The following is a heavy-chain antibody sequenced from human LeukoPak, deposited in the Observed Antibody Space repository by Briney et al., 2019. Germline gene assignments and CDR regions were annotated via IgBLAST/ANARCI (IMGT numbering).Heavy chain of an antibody. D-gene: IGHD2-15*01. Sequence: GGSLRLSCAASGFTFSNYEMNWVRQAPGKGLEWVSYISSRGTIYYADSVEGRFTISGDNAKNSLYLQMNSLRAEDTAVYYCARGRLLAYWGQGTLVTVSS. J-gene: IGHJ4*02. CDR2: ISSRGTI. V-gene: IGHV3-48*03. CDR1: GFTFSNYE. CDR3: ARGRLLAY.